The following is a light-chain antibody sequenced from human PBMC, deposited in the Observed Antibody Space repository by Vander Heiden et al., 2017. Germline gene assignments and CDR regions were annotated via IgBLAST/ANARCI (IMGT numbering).Light chain of an antibody. CDR1: QSVSSNY. V-gene: IGKV3-20*01. Sequence: EIVLTQSPGTLSLSPGERATLSCRASQSVSSNYLAWYQQKPGQAPRLLIYGASSRATGIPDRFSGSGSGTDFTLTINRLEPEDIAVYYCQQYGRSPPYTFGQGTRLQIK. J-gene: IGKJ2*01. CDR2: GAS. CDR3: QQYGRSPPYT.